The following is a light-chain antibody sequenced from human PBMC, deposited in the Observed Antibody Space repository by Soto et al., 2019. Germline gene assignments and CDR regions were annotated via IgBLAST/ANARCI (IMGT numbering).Light chain of an antibody. CDR1: QSVRSY. CDR3: QHRSNWPPVT. CDR2: DAS. Sequence: EIVLTQSPATLSLSPGERATLSCRATQSVRSYLAWYQQKPGQAPRLLIYDASNRATGVPARFSGSGSGTDFTLTISSLETEDFAVYYCQHRSNWPPVTFGPGTRLEI. J-gene: IGKJ5*01. V-gene: IGKV3-11*01.